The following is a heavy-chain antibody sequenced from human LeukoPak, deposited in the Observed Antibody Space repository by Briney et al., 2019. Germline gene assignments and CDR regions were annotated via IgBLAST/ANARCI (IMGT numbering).Heavy chain of an antibody. CDR1: GFTFSSYW. Sequence: GGSLRLSCAASGFTFSSYWMSWVRQAPGKGLEWVANIKQDGSEKYYVDSVKGRFTISRDNAKNSLYLQMNSLRAEDTAVYYCARGRRQWLPHARSPHASYYMDVWGKGTTVTVSS. V-gene: IGHV3-7*01. CDR3: ARGRRQWLPHARSPHASYYMDV. D-gene: IGHD6-19*01. J-gene: IGHJ6*03. CDR2: IKQDGSEK.